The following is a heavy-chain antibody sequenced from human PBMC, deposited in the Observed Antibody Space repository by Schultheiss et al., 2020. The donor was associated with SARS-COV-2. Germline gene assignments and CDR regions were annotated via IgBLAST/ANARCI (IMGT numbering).Heavy chain of an antibody. Sequence: SETLSLTCAVSGYSISSGYYWGWIRQPPGKGLEWIGSIYHSGSTNYNPSLKSRVTISVDTSKNQFSLKLSSVTAADTAVYYCARYRPIIRYLSHGGCYFDYWGQGTLVTVSS. CDR1: GYSISSGYY. CDR2: IYHSGST. CDR3: ARYRPIIRYLSHGGCYFDY. D-gene: IGHD3-9*01. V-gene: IGHV4-38-2*01. J-gene: IGHJ4*02.